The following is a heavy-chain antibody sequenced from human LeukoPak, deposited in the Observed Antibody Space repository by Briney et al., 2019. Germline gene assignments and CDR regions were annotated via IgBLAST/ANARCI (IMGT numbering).Heavy chain of an antibody. V-gene: IGHV4-39*01. Sequence: SETLSLTCTVYGGSISSSSYYWGWLRQPPGKGLEWIGSIYYSGSTYYNPSLKRRVTISVDTSKNQFSLKLSSVTATGTAVYYCARLTTSNWFDPWGQGTLVTVSS. J-gene: IGHJ5*02. D-gene: IGHD2/OR15-2a*01. CDR3: ARLTTSNWFDP. CDR2: IYYSGST. CDR1: GGSISSSSYY.